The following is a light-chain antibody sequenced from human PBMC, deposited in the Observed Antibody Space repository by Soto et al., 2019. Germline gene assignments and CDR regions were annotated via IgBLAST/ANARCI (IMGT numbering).Light chain of an antibody. Sequence: QSVLTQPASVSGSPGQSITISRTGTSSDLAIYNYVSWYQQQPGKAPKLMIYQVTNRPSGVPNRFSGSRSGNTASLTISGLQAEDEADYYCSSYTDSSNYVFGNGTKVTVL. V-gene: IGLV2-14*01. CDR1: SSDLAIYNY. CDR2: QVT. CDR3: SSYTDSSNYV. J-gene: IGLJ1*01.